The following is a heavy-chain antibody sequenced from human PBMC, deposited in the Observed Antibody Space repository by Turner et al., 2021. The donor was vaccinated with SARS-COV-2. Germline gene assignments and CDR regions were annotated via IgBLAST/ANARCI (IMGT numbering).Heavy chain of an antibody. CDR3: ARGSPGEDFYYYGMGV. V-gene: IGHV3-21*01. J-gene: IGHJ6*02. CDR1: EFTFGSYI. D-gene: IGHD1-1*01. CDR2: ISSSSSYI. Sequence: EEQLVESVGCLVKPGGSLRLSCSASEFTFGSYIMNWVRQAPGKGLEWVSSISSSSSYIYYADSVKGRFTISRDNAKDSLYLQMNSLRDEDTAVYYCARGSPGEDFYYYGMGVWGQGTTVTVSS.